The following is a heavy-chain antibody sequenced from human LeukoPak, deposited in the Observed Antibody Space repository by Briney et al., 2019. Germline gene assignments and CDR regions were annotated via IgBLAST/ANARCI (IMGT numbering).Heavy chain of an antibody. J-gene: IGHJ4*02. D-gene: IGHD3-9*01. Sequence: GGSLRLSCAASGFTFSSYSMNWVRQAPGKGLEWVSSISSSSSYIYYADSVKGRFTISRDNAKNSLYLQMNSLRAEDTAVYYCARKSNYDILTGYSLTADYWGQGTLVTVSS. CDR2: ISSSSSYI. V-gene: IGHV3-21*01. CDR3: ARKSNYDILTGYSLTADY. CDR1: GFTFSSYS.